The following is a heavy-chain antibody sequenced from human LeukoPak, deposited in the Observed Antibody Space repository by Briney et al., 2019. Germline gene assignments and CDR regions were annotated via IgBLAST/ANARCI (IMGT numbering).Heavy chain of an antibody. J-gene: IGHJ4*02. V-gene: IGHV3-30*18. CDR2: ISYDGSNK. CDR3: AKDESSILWFGDDKYYFDY. Sequence: PGGSLRLSCAAPGFTLSSYGMHWVRQAPGKGLEWVAVISYDGSNKYYADSVKGRFTISRDNSKNTLYLQMNSLRAEDTAVYYCAKDESSILWFGDDKYYFDYWGQGTLVTVSS. CDR1: GFTLSSYG. D-gene: IGHD3-10*01.